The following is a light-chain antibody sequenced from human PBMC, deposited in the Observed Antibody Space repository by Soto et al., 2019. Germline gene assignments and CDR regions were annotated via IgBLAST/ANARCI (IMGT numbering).Light chain of an antibody. Sequence: DIQMTQSPSTLSGSVGDRVTITCRASQTISSWLAWYQQKPGKAPKLLIYAASNLQSGVPLRFSGSGSGTEFTLTISSLQPEDFATYYCQQNFNFPRTFGQGTKVDI. CDR2: AAS. CDR1: QTISSW. J-gene: IGKJ1*01. CDR3: QQNFNFPRT. V-gene: IGKV1-5*01.